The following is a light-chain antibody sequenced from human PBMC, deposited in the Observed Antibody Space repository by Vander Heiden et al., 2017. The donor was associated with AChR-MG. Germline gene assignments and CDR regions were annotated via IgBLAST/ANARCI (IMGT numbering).Light chain of an antibody. V-gene: IGLV5-45*02. J-gene: IGLJ2*01. CDR1: SGINVGTYR. CDR2: YKSDSDK. CDR3: MIWHSSAVV. Sequence: QAVLPQPSSLSASPGASASLTCTLRSGINVGTYRIYWYQQKPGSPPQYLLRYKSDSDKKQGSGVPSRFSGSKDASANAGILLIAGLQAEDEDDYDWMIWHSSAVVFGGGTKLTVL.